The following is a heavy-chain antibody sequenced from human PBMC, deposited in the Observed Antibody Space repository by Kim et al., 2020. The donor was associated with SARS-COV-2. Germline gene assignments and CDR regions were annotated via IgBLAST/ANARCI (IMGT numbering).Heavy chain of an antibody. CDR2: IYSGGST. CDR1: GFTVSSNY. V-gene: IGHV3-53*01. Sequence: GGSLRLSCAASGFTVSSNYMSWVRQAPGKGLEWVSVIYSGGSTYYADSVKGRFTISRDNSKNTLYLQMNSLRAEDTAVYYCARDGGNYLFLYYGMDVWGQGTTVTVSS. J-gene: IGHJ6*02. CDR3: ARDGGNYLFLYYGMDV. D-gene: IGHD2-21*02.